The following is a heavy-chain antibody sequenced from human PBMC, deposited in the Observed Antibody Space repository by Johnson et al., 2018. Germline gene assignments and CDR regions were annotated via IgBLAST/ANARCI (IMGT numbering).Heavy chain of an antibody. J-gene: IGHJ6*02. V-gene: IGHV4-59*01. Sequence: QVQLQEAGPGLVKASETLSLTCTVSGGSISSDYWSWIRQSPGKGLEWIGNIYGSGGTNYNPSLKSRATLSVDTAKKQFSLRLSSVTPADTAGYYCPRGFRSPYGMDVWGQGTTVTVSS. CDR1: GGSISSDY. CDR2: IYGSGGT. D-gene: IGHD2-21*01. CDR3: PRGFRSPYGMDV.